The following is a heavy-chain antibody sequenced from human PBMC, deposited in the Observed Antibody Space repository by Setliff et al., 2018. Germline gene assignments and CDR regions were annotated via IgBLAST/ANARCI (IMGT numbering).Heavy chain of an antibody. CDR3: AKHLILRAFDI. CDR1: GFAFSSIA. CDR2: ISGSGGNT. D-gene: IGHD3-22*01. J-gene: IGHJ3*02. V-gene: IGHV3-23*01. Sequence: PVGSLRLSCAASGFAFSSIAMSRVRQAPGKGLEWVSVISGSGGNTYYADSVKGRFTISRDNSENTLYLQMNSLRAEDAAVYYCAKHLILRAFDIWGQGTMVTVSS.